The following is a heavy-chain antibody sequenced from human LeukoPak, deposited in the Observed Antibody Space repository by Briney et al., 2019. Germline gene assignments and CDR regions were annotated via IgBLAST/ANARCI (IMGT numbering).Heavy chain of an antibody. Sequence: GGSLRLSCAASGFTFSNYGMHWVRQAPGKGLEWVAVISYDESDTNYADSVKGRFTISRDNSKNTLYLQMNSLRPEDTAVYYCTKGVVAATNTAYYGMDVWGQGTTVTVSS. J-gene: IGHJ6*02. V-gene: IGHV3-30*18. D-gene: IGHD2-15*01. CDR2: ISYDESDT. CDR1: GFTFSNYG. CDR3: TKGVVAATNTAYYGMDV.